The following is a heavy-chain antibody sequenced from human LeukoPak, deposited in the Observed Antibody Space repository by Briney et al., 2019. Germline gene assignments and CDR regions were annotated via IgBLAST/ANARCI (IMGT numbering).Heavy chain of an antibody. D-gene: IGHD6-13*01. J-gene: IGHJ5*02. V-gene: IGHV4-59*08. CDR2: IYYTGRT. CDR3: ARHRGYSSSWAVGWFDP. CDR1: GGSIISYY. Sequence: SVALPLTCTFCGGSIISYYWSGLGQPPSRELEGMGCIYYTGRTNYIPSLKSRVSISVDTSKNQFSRKLSSVTAADTAVYYWARHRGYSSSWAVGWFDPWGQGTLVTVSS.